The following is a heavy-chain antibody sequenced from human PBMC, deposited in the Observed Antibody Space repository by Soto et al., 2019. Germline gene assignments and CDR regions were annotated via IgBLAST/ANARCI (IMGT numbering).Heavy chain of an antibody. D-gene: IGHD3-3*01. CDR1: GFTFSDYY. CDR2: ISSSGSTI. J-gene: IGHJ6*02. V-gene: IGHV3-11*01. CDR3: ARDMAYYDFWSGYYIGSRNYYYYYGMDV. Sequence: GGSLRLSCAASGFTFSDYYMSWIRQAPGKGREWVSYISSSGSTIYYADSVKGRFTISRDNAKNSLYLQMNSLRAEDTAVYYCARDMAYYDFWSGYYIGSRNYYYYYGMDVWGQGTTVTVSS.